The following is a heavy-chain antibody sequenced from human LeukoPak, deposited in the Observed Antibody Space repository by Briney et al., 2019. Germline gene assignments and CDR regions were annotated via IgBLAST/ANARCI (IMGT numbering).Heavy chain of an antibody. D-gene: IGHD2-8*01. J-gene: IGHJ4*02. CDR1: GFTFSTYW. CDR2: IKQDGSEK. CDR3: ARDGMGYGIYDY. Sequence: GGSLRLSCAGFGFTFSTYWLTWVRQAPGKGLEWVANIKQDGSEKYYVDSVKGRFTISRDNAKNSLYLQMNSLRAEDTAVYYCARDGMGYGIYDYWGQGTLVTVSS. V-gene: IGHV3-7*01.